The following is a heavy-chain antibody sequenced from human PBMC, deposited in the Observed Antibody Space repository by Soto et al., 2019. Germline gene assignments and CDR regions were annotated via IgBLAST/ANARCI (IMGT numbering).Heavy chain of an antibody. Sequence: QVHLQQWGAGLLKPSETLSLTCAVYGESFIGYYWTWIRQPPGKGLEWIGEINHRGSTNYNPSLKSRVTISIDTSKNQFSLKLTSVTAADTSVYYCARTDIVTTNGLDPWGQGTLVTVSS. CDR1: GESFIGYY. D-gene: IGHD5-12*01. CDR3: ARTDIVTTNGLDP. V-gene: IGHV4-34*02. CDR2: INHRGST. J-gene: IGHJ5*02.